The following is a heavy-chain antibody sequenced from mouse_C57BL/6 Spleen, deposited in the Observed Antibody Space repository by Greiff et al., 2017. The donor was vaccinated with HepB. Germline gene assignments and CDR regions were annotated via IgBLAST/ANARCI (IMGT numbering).Heavy chain of an antibody. CDR2: IYPGDGDT. D-gene: IGHD1-1*01. V-gene: IGHV1-82*01. CDR3: ASGSSPWDPFAY. Sequence: VQGVESGPELVKPGASVKISCKASGYAFSSSWMNWVKQRPGKGLEWIGRIYPGDGDTNYNGKFKGKATLTADKSSSTAYMQLSSLTSEDSAVYFCASGSSPWDPFAYWGQGTLVTVSA. CDR1: GYAFSSSW. J-gene: IGHJ3*01.